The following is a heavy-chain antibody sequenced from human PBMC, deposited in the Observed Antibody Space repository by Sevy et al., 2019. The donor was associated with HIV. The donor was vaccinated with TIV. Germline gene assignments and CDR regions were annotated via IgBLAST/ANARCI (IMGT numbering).Heavy chain of an antibody. V-gene: IGHV3-73*01. CDR1: GFTFDISS. CDR2: IGTKSNNYAT. Sequence: GGSLRLSCAASGFTFDISSISWVRQASGKGLEWVGRIGTKSNNYATEYAASLEGRFTISREDSKTTADMQMNSLRVEDTAVYYCTRPLCGTALDWGQGTLVTVSS. CDR3: TRPLCGTALD. J-gene: IGHJ4*02. D-gene: IGHD1-1*01.